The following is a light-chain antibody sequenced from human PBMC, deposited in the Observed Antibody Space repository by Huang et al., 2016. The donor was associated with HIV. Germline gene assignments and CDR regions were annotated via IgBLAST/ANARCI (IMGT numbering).Light chain of an antibody. CDR2: GAS. Sequence: EIVMTQSPATLSVSPGERATLSCRASQSVSSNLAWYQQKPGQAPRLLIYGASTRATGSPARFSGSGSGTEFTLTISSLQSEDFAVYYCQQYNNWQYTFGQGTKLEIK. V-gene: IGKV3-15*01. J-gene: IGKJ2*01. CDR1: QSVSSN. CDR3: QQYNNWQYT.